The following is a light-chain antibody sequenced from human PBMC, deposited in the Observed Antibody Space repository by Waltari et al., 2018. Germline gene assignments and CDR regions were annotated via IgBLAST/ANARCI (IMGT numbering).Light chain of an antibody. Sequence: EIVMTQSPATLSVFPGERATLSCRASQSIRSNLAWYQHKPGQAPRLLIYGASTRATGTPARFSGIDYGTEFSLPITGLQSEDFAVYFSHQYDNWLVTFGQGPKEETK. CDR1: QSIRSN. CDR2: GAS. CDR3: HQYDNWLVT. J-gene: IGKJ1*01. V-gene: IGKV3-15*01.